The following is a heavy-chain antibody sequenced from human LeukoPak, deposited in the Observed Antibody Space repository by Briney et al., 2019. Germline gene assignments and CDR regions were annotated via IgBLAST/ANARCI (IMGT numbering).Heavy chain of an antibody. V-gene: IGHV4-59*01. CDR1: GGSISSYY. J-gene: IGHJ4*02. Sequence: SETLSLTCTVSGGSISSYYWSWIRQPPGKGLEWIGYIYHSGSTNYNPSLKSRVTISGDTSKNQFSLKLSSVTAADTAVYYCARGMGSGYDLPFDYWGQGTLVTVSS. CDR2: IYHSGST. CDR3: ARGMGSGYDLPFDY. D-gene: IGHD5-12*01.